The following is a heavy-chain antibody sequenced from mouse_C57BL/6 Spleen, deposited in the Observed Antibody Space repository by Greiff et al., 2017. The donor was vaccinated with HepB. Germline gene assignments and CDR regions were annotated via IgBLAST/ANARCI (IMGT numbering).Heavy chain of an antibody. CDR2: FNPGSGGT. CDR1: GYAFTNYL. D-gene: IGHD2-4*01. Sequence: VQLQQSGAELVRPGTSVKVSCKASGYAFTNYLIEWVKQRPGQGLEWIGVFNPGSGGTNYIEKFKGKATLTADKSSSTAYMQLSSLTTEDAAVYYCATNDYPAWFAYWGQGTLVTVSA. CDR3: ATNDYPAWFAY. V-gene: IGHV1-54*01. J-gene: IGHJ3*01.